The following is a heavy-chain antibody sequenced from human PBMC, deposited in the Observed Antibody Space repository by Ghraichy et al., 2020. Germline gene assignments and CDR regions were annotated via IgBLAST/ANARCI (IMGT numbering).Heavy chain of an antibody. CDR2: INPNSGGT. CDR1: GYTFTGYY. CDR3: ARDPVPIIAAAEDYYYGMDV. Sequence: ASVKVSCKASGYTFTGYYMHWVRQAPGQGLEWMGWINPNSGGTNYAQKFQGRVTMTRDTSISTAYMELSRLRSDDTAVYYCARDPVPIIAAAEDYYYGMDVWGQGTTVTVSS. D-gene: IGHD6-13*01. J-gene: IGHJ6*02. V-gene: IGHV1-2*02.